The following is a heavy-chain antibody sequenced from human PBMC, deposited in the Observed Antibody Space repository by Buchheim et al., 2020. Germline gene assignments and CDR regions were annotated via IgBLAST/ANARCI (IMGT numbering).Heavy chain of an antibody. Sequence: QVQLQQWGAGLLKPSETLSLTCAVYGGSFSGYYWSWIRQPPGKGLEWIGEINHSGSTNYNPSLKSRVTISVDTSKNKFSLKLSSVTAADTAVYYCAREEDYDSSGLDYWGQGTL. CDR1: GGSFSGYY. CDR3: AREEDYDSSGLDY. D-gene: IGHD3-22*01. J-gene: IGHJ4*02. V-gene: IGHV4-34*01. CDR2: INHSGST.